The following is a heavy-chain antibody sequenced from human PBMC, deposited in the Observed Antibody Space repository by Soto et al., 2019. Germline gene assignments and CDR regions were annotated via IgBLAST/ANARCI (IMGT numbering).Heavy chain of an antibody. CDR2: ISAYNGNT. Sequence: QVQLVQSGAEVKKPGASVKVSCKASGYTFTSYGISWVRQAPGQGLEWMGWISAYNGNTNYAQKLQGRVTMPTDTSTSTDYMELRSLRSDDTAVYYCARIAITFGGVTVEDYWGQGTLVTVSS. CDR1: GYTFTSYG. V-gene: IGHV1-18*01. J-gene: IGHJ4*02. D-gene: IGHD3-16*02. CDR3: ARIAITFGGVTVEDY.